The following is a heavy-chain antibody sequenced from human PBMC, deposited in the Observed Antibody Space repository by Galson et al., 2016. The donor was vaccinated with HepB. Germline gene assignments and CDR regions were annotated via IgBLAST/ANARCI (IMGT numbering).Heavy chain of an antibody. J-gene: IGHJ5*02. CDR1: GFTFDNYA. D-gene: IGHD2-2*01. V-gene: IGHV3-9*01. Sequence: SLRLSCAASGFTFDNYAMHWVRQAPGKGLEWVSGISWNSGNMGYADSVKGRFTLSRDNAKNSLYLQMNSLSAEDPALYYCAKAAQYCSSSSCRNWFDPWGQGTLVTVSS. CDR3: AKAAQYCSSSSCRNWFDP. CDR2: ISWNSGNM.